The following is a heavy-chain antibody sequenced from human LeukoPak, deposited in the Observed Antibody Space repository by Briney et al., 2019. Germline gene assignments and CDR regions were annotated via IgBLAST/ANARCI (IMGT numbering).Heavy chain of an antibody. CDR3: AKDQAGG. CDR1: GFTFGNYS. J-gene: IGHJ4*02. Sequence: GGSLRLSCAASGFTFGNYSMHWVRQAPGKGLEWVSFIRSDGGEEYYADSVKGRFTISRDNSKNTLYLQMNSLRPEDTAIYYCAKDQAGGWGQGTLVTVSS. V-gene: IGHV3-30*02. CDR2: IRSDGGEE. D-gene: IGHD4-23*01.